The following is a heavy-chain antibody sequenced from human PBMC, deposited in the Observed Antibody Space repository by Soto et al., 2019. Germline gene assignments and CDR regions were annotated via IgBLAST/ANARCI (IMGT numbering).Heavy chain of an antibody. CDR2: INHTGGT. V-gene: IGHV4-34*01. CDR1: GGSVNGYY. Sequence: SETLSLTCAVYGGSVNGYYWNWIRQPPGKGLEWIGEINHTGGTHYNPSLKSQVTMSVDTSKNQFSLRLSSVTAADTAIYYCANRITVFGLLIPPFDPWGQGTQVTVSS. J-gene: IGHJ5*02. D-gene: IGHD3-3*01. CDR3: ANRITVFGLLIPPFDP.